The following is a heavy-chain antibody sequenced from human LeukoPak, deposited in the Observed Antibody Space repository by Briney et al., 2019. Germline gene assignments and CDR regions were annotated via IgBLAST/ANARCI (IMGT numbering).Heavy chain of an antibody. J-gene: IGHJ5*02. V-gene: IGHV4-59*08. CDR2: IYYTGTT. CDR1: GGSISGTYC. D-gene: IGHD1-26*01. CDR3: ARGLRQSYRGSWFDP. Sequence: PSETLSLTCTVSGGSISGTYCWSWIRQPPGKGLEWIGYIYYTGTTDSNPSLKSRVTISLDTSQNQFSLNLSSVTAADTAVYYCARGLRQSYRGSWFDPWGQGTLVTVSS.